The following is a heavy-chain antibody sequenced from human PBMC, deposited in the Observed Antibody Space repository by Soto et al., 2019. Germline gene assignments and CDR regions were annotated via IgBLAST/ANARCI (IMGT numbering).Heavy chain of an antibody. CDR1: GFTFSSYA. CDR2: ISYDGSNK. V-gene: IGHV3-30-3*01. J-gene: IGHJ5*02. Sequence: QVQLVESGGGVVQPGRSLRLSCAASGFTFSSYAMHWVRQAPGKGLEWVAVISYDGSNKYYADSVKGRFTISRDNSKNTLYLQMNSLRAEDTAVYYCIPPGWVVGAPAATNWFDPWGQGTLVTVSS. D-gene: IGHD1-26*01. CDR3: IPPGWVVGAPAATNWFDP.